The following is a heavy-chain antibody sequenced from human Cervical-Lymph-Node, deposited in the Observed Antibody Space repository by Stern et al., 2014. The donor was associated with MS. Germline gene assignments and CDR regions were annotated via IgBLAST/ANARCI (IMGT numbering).Heavy chain of an antibody. Sequence: QVQLQESGPGLVKPSQTLSLTCTVSGGSISSGGYYWSWIRQHPGQGLEWIGYIYYSGSTYYNPSLKSRVTISVDTSKNQFSLKLSSVTAADTAVYYCARDKTAPNDAFDIWGQGTMVTVSS. D-gene: IGHD2-21*02. CDR3: ARDKTAPNDAFDI. CDR2: IYYSGST. V-gene: IGHV4-31*03. J-gene: IGHJ3*02. CDR1: GGSISSGGYY.